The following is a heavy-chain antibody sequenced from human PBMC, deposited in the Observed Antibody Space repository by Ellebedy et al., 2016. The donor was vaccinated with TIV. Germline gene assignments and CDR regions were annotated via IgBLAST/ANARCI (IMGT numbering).Heavy chain of an antibody. CDR1: GFTFKNFW. CDR2: IKEDGSKQ. D-gene: IGHD1-26*01. CDR3: VRDAGYYRFEF. V-gene: IGHV3-7*01. J-gene: IGHJ4*02. Sequence: ESLKISCAASGFTFKNFWMTWVRQAPGKGLEWVAHIKEDGSKQYYIESVKGRFTLSRDNAKNSLYLQMSSLRAEDTAVYYCVRDAGYYRFEFWGQGTLVTVSS.